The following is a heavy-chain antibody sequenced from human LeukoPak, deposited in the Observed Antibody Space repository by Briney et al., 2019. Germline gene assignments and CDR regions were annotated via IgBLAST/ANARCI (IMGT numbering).Heavy chain of an antibody. Sequence: PSETLSLTRTVSLGSIISYFRSWIRPPPGRGVEWIGYIYYSGSTNYNPSLTSRVTISVDTSKNQFSLKLSSVTAADTAVYCCARHGDDIVVVPAAMPVKYDTFDYWGQGTLVTVSS. D-gene: IGHD2-2*01. CDR3: ARHGDDIVVVPAAMPVKYDTFDY. V-gene: IGHV4-59*08. CDR2: IYYSGST. CDR1: LGSIISYF. J-gene: IGHJ4*02.